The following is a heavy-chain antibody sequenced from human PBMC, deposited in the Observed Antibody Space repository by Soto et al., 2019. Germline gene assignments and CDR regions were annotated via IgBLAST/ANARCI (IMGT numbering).Heavy chain of an antibody. V-gene: IGHV4-59*01. J-gene: IGHJ4*02. CDR1: GGSISSYY. CDR2: IYRGGST. Sequence: SETLSLTCIVSGGSISSYYWIWIRQPPGKGLEWIGYIYRGGSTTYSPSLQSRASISVDTSKNQFSLKLSSVTAADTAVYYCARYGGTAVGGRFDSWGQGTLVTVSS. D-gene: IGHD6-19*01. CDR3: ARYGGTAVGGRFDS.